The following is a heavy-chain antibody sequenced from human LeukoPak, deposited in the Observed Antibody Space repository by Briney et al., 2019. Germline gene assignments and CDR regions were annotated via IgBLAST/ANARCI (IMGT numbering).Heavy chain of an antibody. J-gene: IGHJ4*02. CDR3: AVGYDSSGYYPAHFDY. V-gene: IGHV4-59*01. Sequence: PSETLSLTCTVSGGSISSYYWSWIRQPPGKGLEWSGYIYYSGSTNYNPSLKSRVTISVDTSKNQFSLKLSSVTAADTAVYYCAVGYDSSGYYPAHFDYWGQGTLVTVSS. CDR2: IYYSGST. D-gene: IGHD3-22*01. CDR1: GGSISSYY.